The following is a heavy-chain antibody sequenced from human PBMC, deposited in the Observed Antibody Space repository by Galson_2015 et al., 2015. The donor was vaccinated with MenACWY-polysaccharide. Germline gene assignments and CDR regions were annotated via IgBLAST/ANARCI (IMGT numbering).Heavy chain of an antibody. CDR2: ISYDGGT. CDR1: GDSITSGGYF. V-gene: IGHV4-31*03. CDR3: ARGGRAVSNRNWFDP. Sequence: LSLTCTVSGDSITSGGYFWSWIRQHPGKGLEWIASISYDGGTYYNPSLKGRVTISVDTPNNQFSLKLSSVTAADTAVYYCARGGRAVSNRNWFDPWGQGTLVTVSS. J-gene: IGHJ5*02. D-gene: IGHD3-16*01.